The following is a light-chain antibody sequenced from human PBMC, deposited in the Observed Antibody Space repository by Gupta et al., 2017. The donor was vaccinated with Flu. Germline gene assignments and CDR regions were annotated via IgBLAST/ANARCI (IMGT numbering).Light chain of an antibody. CDR3: QQYYSTSLT. CDR1: QSVLYNSNNKNY. V-gene: IGKV4-1*01. CDR2: WAS. J-gene: IGKJ4*01. Sequence: DVVMTQSPDSLAVSLGERATINCKSSQSVLYNSNNKNYLAWYQQKPGQPPKLLIYWASTRESGVPDRFSGSGSGTDFTLTISSLQADDVAVYYCQQYYSTSLTFGGGTKVEIK.